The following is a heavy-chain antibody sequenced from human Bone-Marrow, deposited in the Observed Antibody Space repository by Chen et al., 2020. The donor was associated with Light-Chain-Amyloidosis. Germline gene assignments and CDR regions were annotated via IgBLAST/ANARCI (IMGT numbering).Heavy chain of an antibody. J-gene: IGHJ6*02. CDR1: GYIFTDYV. CDR3: ARDAKKWMMTYTVDV. D-gene: IGHD2-8*01. CDR2: INTDNGKT. V-gene: IGHV1-3*04. Sequence: QVHLVQSGAEVKRPGASVRLSCGTSGYIFTDYVLHWVRQAPGQRPEWMGWINTDNGKTKFSQPFRDRVILTRDTSASAVYLEVSDLKPGDTAVYFCARDAKKWMMTYTVDVWGQGVPVTVSS.